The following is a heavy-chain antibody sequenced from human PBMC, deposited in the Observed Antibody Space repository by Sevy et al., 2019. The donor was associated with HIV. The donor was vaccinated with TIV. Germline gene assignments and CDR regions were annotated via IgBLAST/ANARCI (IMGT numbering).Heavy chain of an antibody. J-gene: IGHJ6*02. CDR3: HGDYDSSQLASYYYYGMDV. Sequence: GGSLRLSCAASGFMFSSYAMSWVRQAPGKGLEWVSTIRGSGGSTYYADSVKGRFTISRDNSKNTLYLQMNSLRAKDTAVYYCHGDYDSSQLASYYYYGMDVWGQGTTVTVSS. CDR2: IRGSGGST. D-gene: IGHD3-22*01. CDR1: GFMFSSYA. V-gene: IGHV3-23*01.